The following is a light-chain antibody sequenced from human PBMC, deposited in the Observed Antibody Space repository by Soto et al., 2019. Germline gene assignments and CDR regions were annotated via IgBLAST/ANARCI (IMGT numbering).Light chain of an antibody. J-gene: IGLJ1*01. CDR3: SSYTKVDTQV. Sequence: QSVLTQPASVSGSPGQSITISCTGTSSDIGVYKYVSWYQQHPGKPPKFIIYEVSNRPSGVSDRFSGSKSGNTAPLTISGLQAEDEADYYCSSYTKVDTQVFGTGTKVTV. V-gene: IGLV2-14*01. CDR1: SSDIGVYKY. CDR2: EVS.